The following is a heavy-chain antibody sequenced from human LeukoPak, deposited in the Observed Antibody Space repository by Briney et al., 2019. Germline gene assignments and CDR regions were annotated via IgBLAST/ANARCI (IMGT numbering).Heavy chain of an antibody. D-gene: IGHD6-13*01. J-gene: IGHJ3*02. CDR1: GGSISSYY. Sequence: PSETLSLTCTVSGGSISSYYWSWIRQPPGKGLERIGYIYYSGSTNYNPSLKSRVTISVDTSKNQFSLKLSSVTAADTAVYYCAREMVAAAGAFDIWGQGTMVTVSS. CDR2: IYYSGST. CDR3: AREMVAAAGAFDI. V-gene: IGHV4-59*01.